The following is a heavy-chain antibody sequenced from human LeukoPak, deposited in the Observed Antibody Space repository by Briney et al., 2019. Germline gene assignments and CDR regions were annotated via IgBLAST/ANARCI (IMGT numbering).Heavy chain of an antibody. Sequence: PGGSLRLSCTASGFTFSSHPMHWVRQAPGKGLEWVAVISYDGSDSYFADSVQGRISISRDNSKKTVYLQMNSLRAEDTAVYYCARESANGYYCDYWGQGTLVTVSS. CDR2: ISYDGSDS. CDR3: ARESANGYYCDY. J-gene: IGHJ4*02. D-gene: IGHD2-2*03. V-gene: IGHV3-30*04. CDR1: GFTFSSHP.